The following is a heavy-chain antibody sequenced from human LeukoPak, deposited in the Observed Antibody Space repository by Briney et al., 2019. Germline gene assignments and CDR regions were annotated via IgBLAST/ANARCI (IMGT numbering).Heavy chain of an antibody. CDR1: GFTFSNYG. J-gene: IGHJ6*03. CDR2: IYSGGST. V-gene: IGHV3-66*01. Sequence: PGGSLRLSCAASGFTFSNYGMNWVRQAPGKGLEWVSVIYSGGSTYYADSVKGRFTISRDNAKNTLYLQLTSLKAEDTAVYYCARTISYYMDVWGKGTTVTIPS. CDR3: ARTISYYMDV. D-gene: IGHD3-9*01.